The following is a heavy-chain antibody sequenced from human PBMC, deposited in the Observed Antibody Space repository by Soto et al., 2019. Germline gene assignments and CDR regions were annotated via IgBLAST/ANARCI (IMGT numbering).Heavy chain of an antibody. J-gene: IGHJ4*02. CDR3: ASVFGSSKGPFDH. CDR2: ISYDGSNK. CDR1: GFTFSSYA. V-gene: IGHV3-30-3*01. D-gene: IGHD1-26*01. Sequence: HPGGSLRLSCAAFGFTFSSYAMHWVRQAPGKGLEWVAVISYDGSNKYYADSVKGRFTISRDNSKNTLYLQMNSLRAEDTAVYYCASVFGSSKGPFDHWGQGTLVTVSS.